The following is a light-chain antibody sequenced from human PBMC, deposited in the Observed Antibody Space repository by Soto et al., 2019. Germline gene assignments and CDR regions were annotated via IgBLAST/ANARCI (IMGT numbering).Light chain of an antibody. J-gene: IGKJ3*01. CDR1: QGISSA. V-gene: IGKV1D-13*01. Sequence: AIQLTQSPSSVSASVGDRVTITCRASQGISSALAWYQQKPGKAPKLLIYDASSLESGVPSRFSGSGSGTDFPLTISSLQPEDFATYFCQPFNNYPFTFGPGNKVDIK. CDR3: QPFNNYPFT. CDR2: DAS.